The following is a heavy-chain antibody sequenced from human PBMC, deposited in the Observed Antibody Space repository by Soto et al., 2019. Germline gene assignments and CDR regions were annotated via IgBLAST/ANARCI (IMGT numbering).Heavy chain of an antibody. CDR2: IIPISGTA. V-gene: IGHV1-69*13. J-gene: IGHJ6*02. CDR1: GGSFSSYA. CDR3: ARSQGSSTSLEIYYYYYYGMDV. D-gene: IGHD2-2*01. Sequence: ASVKVSCKASGGSFSSYAISWVRQAPGQGLEWMGGIIPISGTANYAQKFQGRVTITADESTSTAYMELSSLRSEDTAVYYCARSQGSSTSLEIYYYYYYGMDVWGQGTTVTVSS.